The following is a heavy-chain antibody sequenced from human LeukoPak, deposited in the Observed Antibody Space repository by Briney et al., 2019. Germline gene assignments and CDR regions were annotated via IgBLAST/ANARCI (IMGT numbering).Heavy chain of an antibody. Sequence: PSQTLSPTCAVYGGSFSGYYWSWIHQPPGKGLEWIGEINHSGSTNYNPSLKSRVTISVDTTKIQFSLKLSSVTAADTAVYYCARLRLPLSVTTPRINWYFDLWGRGTWSLSPQ. CDR1: GGSFSGYY. CDR3: ARLRLPLSVTTPRINWYFDL. CDR2: INHSGST. D-gene: IGHD4-17*01. J-gene: IGHJ2*01. V-gene: IGHV4-34*01.